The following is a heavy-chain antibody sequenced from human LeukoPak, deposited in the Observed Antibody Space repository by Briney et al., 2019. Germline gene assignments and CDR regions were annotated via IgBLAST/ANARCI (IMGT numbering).Heavy chain of an antibody. CDR2: ISSSSSYI. Sequence: GGSLRLSCAASGFTFSRHSMNWVRQAPGKGLEWVSSISSSSSYIYYADSVKGRFTISRDNAKNSLYLQMNSLRAEDTAVYYCAELGITMIGGVWGKGTRSPSPQ. J-gene: IGHJ6*04. V-gene: IGHV3-21*01. D-gene: IGHD3-10*02. CDR3: AELGITMIGGV. CDR1: GFTFSRHS.